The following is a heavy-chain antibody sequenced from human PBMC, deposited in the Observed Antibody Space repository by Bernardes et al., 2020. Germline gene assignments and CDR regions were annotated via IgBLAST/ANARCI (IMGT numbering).Heavy chain of an antibody. CDR2: MNPNSGNT. D-gene: IGHD1-1*01. V-gene: IGHV1-8*01. CDR3: ARDLSTGAYGFDP. J-gene: IGHJ5*02. CDR1: GYTFTSYD. Sequence: ASAQVSCKASGYTFTSYDIDWVRQATGQGLEWMGWMNPNSGNTGYVQKFQGRVTMSRHTPISTAYMELGSLRSEDTAVYLCARDLSTGAYGFDPWDQGTLVTITS.